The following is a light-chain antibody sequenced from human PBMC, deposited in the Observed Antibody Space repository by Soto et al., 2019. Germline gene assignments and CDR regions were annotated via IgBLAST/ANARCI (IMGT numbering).Light chain of an antibody. CDR1: QSVSSN. CDR2: GAS. V-gene: IGKV3-15*01. Sequence: EVVMTQSPATLSVSPEERATLSCRASQSVSSNLAWYQQKPGQAPRLLIYGASTRASGIPARFSGSGSGTEFTLTISSLQSEDSAVYYCHQYNHWLTFGGGTKVDIK. J-gene: IGKJ4*01. CDR3: HQYNHWLT.